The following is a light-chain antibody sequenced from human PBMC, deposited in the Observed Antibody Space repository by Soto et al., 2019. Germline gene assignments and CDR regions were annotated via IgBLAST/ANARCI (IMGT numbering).Light chain of an antibody. CDR2: EVA. V-gene: IGLV2-8*01. Sequence: QSVLTQPPSASGSPGQSVTISCGGTSSDVGAYNYVSWYQQHPGKAPKLMIYEVAKRPSGVPDRFSGSKSGTTASLTVSGLQPEDEADYYCISYAGSTNFFVFGTGTKVT. J-gene: IGLJ1*01. CDR1: SSDVGAYNY. CDR3: ISYAGSTNFFV.